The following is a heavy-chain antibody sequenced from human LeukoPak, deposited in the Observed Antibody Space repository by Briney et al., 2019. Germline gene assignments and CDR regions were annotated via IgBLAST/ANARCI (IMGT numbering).Heavy chain of an antibody. V-gene: IGHV3-30*04. D-gene: IGHD6-13*01. J-gene: IGHJ4*02. CDR2: ISYDGSNK. CDR3: ARVWWQQLVPFDY. CDR1: GFTFSSYA. Sequence: GRSLRLSCAASGFTFSSYAMHWVRQAPGKGLEWVAVISYDGSNKYYAGSVKGRFTISRDNSKNTLYLQMNGLRAEDTAVYYCARVWWQQLVPFDYWGQGTLVTVSS.